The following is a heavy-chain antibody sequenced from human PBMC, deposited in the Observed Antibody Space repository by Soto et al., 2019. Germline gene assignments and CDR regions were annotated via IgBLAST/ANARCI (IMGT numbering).Heavy chain of an antibody. J-gene: IGHJ6*02. CDR1: GYTLTEXS. CDR2: FDPEDGET. Sequence: ASVKVSCKVSGYTLTEXSMHWVRQAPGKGLEWMGGFDPEDGETIYAQKFQGRVTMTEDTSTDTAYMELSSLRSEDTAVYYCATRYCSSTSCYGRVDFYYYGMDVWGQGTTVTVSS. CDR3: ATRYCSSTSCYGRVDFYYYGMDV. V-gene: IGHV1-24*01. D-gene: IGHD2-2*01.